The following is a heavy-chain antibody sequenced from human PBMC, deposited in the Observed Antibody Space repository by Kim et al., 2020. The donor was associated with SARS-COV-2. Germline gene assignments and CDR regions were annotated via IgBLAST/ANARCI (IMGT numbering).Heavy chain of an antibody. V-gene: IGHV4-39*01. D-gene: IGHD3-10*01. CDR1: GGSISSNSHY. J-gene: IGHJ4*02. CDR2: IYYSGST. Sequence: SETLSLTCTVSGGSISSNSHYWGWIRQPPGKGLEWLGSIYYSGSTNYNPSLKSRVTISVDTSKNQFSLKLSSVTAADTAVYYCAQRWFGEYKFDYWGQGTLVTVSS. CDR3: AQRWFGEYKFDY.